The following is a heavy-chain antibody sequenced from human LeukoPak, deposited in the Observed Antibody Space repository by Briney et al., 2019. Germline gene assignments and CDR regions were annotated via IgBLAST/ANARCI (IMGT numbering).Heavy chain of an antibody. CDR1: GGSFSGYY. V-gene: IGHV4-34*01. Sequence: SETLSLTCAVYGGSFSGYYWSWIRQPPGKGLEWIGEINHSGSTNYNPSLKSRVTISVDTSKNQFSLKLSSVTAADTAVYYCARDLGGYSGYNPGVFDYWGQGTLVTVSS. CDR3: ARDLGGYSGYNPGVFDY. J-gene: IGHJ4*02. CDR2: INHSGST. D-gene: IGHD5-12*01.